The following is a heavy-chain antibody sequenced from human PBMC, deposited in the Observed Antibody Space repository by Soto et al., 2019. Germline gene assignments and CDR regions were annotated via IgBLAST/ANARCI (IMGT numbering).Heavy chain of an antibody. J-gene: IGHJ5*02. CDR2: ISAYNGNT. D-gene: IGHD2-15*01. Sequence: GASVKVSCKASGYTFTSYGISWVRQAPGQGLEWMGWISAYNGNTNYAQKLQGRVTMTTDTSTSTAYMELRSLRSDDTAVYYCARVGYCSGGGCEKNWFDPWGQGTLVTVSS. CDR3: ARVGYCSGGGCEKNWFDP. CDR1: GYTFTSYG. V-gene: IGHV1-18*01.